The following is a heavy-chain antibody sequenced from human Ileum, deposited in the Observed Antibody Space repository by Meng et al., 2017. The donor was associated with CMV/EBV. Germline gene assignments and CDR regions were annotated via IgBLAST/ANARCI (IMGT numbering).Heavy chain of an antibody. D-gene: IGHD2-15*01. CDR3: ARGTYSRMDV. CDR1: GFTFSSYS. CDR2: ISSSSSFI. Sequence: GGSLRLSCAASGFTFSSYSMNWVRQAPGKGLEWVSSISSSSSFIYYADSVKGRFTISRDNANNSLYLQMNSLRAEDTAMYYCARGTYSRMDVWGQGTTVTVSS. J-gene: IGHJ6*02. V-gene: IGHV3-21*01.